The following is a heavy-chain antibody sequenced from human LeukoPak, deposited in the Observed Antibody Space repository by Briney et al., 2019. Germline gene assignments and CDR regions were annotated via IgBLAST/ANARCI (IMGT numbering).Heavy chain of an antibody. J-gene: IGHJ4*02. Sequence: GGSLRLSCAASGFTFSSYWMSWVRQAPGKGLEWVANIKQDGSEKYYVDSVKGRFTVSRDNAKNSLYLQMNSLRVEDTGVYYCASWGEGALDNWGQGTLVTVSS. CDR1: GFTFSSYW. V-gene: IGHV3-7*01. D-gene: IGHD1-26*01. CDR3: ASWGEGALDN. CDR2: IKQDGSEK.